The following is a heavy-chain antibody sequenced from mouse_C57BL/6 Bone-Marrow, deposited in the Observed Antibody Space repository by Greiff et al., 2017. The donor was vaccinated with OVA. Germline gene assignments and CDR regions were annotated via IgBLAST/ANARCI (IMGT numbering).Heavy chain of an antibody. CDR3: ARSCGYYVAWFAY. Sequence: QVQLQQPGAELVKPGSSVKLSCKASGYTFTNYWMQWVKQRPGQGLEWIGEIDPSDSYTNFNKKFKGKATLTVDTSSNTAHMQLSSLTSEDSAVYYCARSCGYYVAWFAYWGQGTLVTVSA. CDR2: IDPSDSYT. CDR1: GYTFTNYW. J-gene: IGHJ3*01. D-gene: IGHD2-3*01. V-gene: IGHV1-50*01.